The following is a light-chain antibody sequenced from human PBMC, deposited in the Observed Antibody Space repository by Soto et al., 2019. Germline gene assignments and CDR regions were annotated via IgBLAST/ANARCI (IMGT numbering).Light chain of an antibody. Sequence: DIQMTQSPASLSASVGDRVTITCQASQDISNYLTWYQQKPGQAPKLLIYDASTWETGVPSRFSGSGSGTDFTFTISSLQPEDIATYYCQQYDNLRYTFGQGTKLEIK. CDR3: QQYDNLRYT. V-gene: IGKV1-33*01. J-gene: IGKJ2*01. CDR1: QDISNY. CDR2: DAS.